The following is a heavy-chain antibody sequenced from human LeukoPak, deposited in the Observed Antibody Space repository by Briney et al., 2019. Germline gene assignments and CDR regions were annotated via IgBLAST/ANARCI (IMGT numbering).Heavy chain of an antibody. Sequence: ASVKVSCKAPDYTFTSYFVTWVRQAPGQGLEWMGWISAYNGNTNYAQTVQGRVTLTTDTSTSTAYLELRSLRSDDTAVYYCARSRERYHGSGSPDAFDIWGQGTMITVSS. CDR3: ARSRERYHGSGSPDAFDI. D-gene: IGHD3-10*01. V-gene: IGHV1-18*01. CDR2: ISAYNGNT. CDR1: DYTFTSYF. J-gene: IGHJ3*02.